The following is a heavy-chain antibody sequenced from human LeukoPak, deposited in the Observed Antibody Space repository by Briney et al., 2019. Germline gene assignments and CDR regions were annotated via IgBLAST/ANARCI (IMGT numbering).Heavy chain of an antibody. V-gene: IGHV3-66*01. CDR2: IYSGGST. Sequence: GGSVRLSCAASGFTFSSFGMSWVRQAPGKGLEWVSVIYSGGSTFYADSVKGRFIISRDSSKNTLYLQMNSLTAEDTAVYYCAKADSGTYYGLGDYFDYWGQGTLVTVSS. CDR1: GFTFSSFG. CDR3: AKADSGTYYGLGDYFDY. D-gene: IGHD1-26*01. J-gene: IGHJ4*02.